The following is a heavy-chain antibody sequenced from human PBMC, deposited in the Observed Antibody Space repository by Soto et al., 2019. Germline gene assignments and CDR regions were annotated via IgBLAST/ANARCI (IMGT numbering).Heavy chain of an antibody. CDR3: ARGPRGNYYDSSGYYPFDY. CDR1: GFTVSSNY. V-gene: IGHV3-53*02. Sequence: EVQLVETGGGVIQPGGSLRLSCAASGFTVSSNYMSWVRQAPGEGLERVSVIYSGGSTYYADSVKGRFNISRDNSKNPPYLNMNSLRAEDTAVYSCARGPRGNYYDSSGYYPFDYWGQGTLVIVSS. CDR2: IYSGGST. J-gene: IGHJ4*02. D-gene: IGHD3-22*01.